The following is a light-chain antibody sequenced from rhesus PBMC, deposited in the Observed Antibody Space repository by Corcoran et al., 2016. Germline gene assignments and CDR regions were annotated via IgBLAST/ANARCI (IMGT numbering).Light chain of an antibody. J-gene: IGLJ1*01. CDR2: DVT. V-gene: IGLV2-32*02. Sequence: QAALTQPRSVSGSPGQSVTISCAGTNSDIGFYNFVSWYQHHPGTAPKLIIYDVTKRPSGGARRLSGSKSGNTAALTISELQAEDEADYFCSSYAGNNVVYLFGAGTRLTVL. CDR1: NSDIGFYNF. CDR3: SSYAGNNVVYL.